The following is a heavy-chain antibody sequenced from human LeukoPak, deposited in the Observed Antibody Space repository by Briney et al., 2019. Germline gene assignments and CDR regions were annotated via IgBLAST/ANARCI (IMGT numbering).Heavy chain of an antibody. Sequence: SETLSLTCTVSGGSISKFYWSWIRQPPGKGLEWIGYIYYSGSTNYNPSLKSRVTISVHTSKNQFSLKLSSVTAADTAVYYCARGGFREFDSWGQGTLVTVSS. D-gene: IGHD3-10*01. V-gene: IGHV4-59*01. J-gene: IGHJ4*02. CDR1: GGSISKFY. CDR3: ARGGFREFDS. CDR2: IYYSGST.